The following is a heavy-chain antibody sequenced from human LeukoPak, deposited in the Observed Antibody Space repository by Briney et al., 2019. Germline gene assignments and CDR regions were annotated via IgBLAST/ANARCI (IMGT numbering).Heavy chain of an antibody. V-gene: IGHV3-30-3*01. CDR1: GFTFSSYA. J-gene: IGHJ4*01. Sequence: PGGSLRLSCAASGFTFSSYAMHWVRQAPGKGLEWVAVISYDGSNKYYADSVKGRFTISRDNSKNTLYLQMNSLRAEDTAVCYCARNPFYCSSTSCYAFDYWGHGTLVTVSS. CDR2: ISYDGSNK. CDR3: ARNPFYCSSTSCYAFDY. D-gene: IGHD2-2*01.